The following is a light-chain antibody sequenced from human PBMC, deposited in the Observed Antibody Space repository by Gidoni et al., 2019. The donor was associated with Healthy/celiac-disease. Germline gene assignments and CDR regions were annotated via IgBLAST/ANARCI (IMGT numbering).Light chain of an antibody. V-gene: IGLV1-47*03. CDR1: SSNIGSNY. Sequence: QSVLTQPPSASGTPGQRVTIPCSGSSSNIGSNYVYWYQQLPGTAPKLLIYRNNQRPSGVPDRFSGSKSGTSASLAISGLWSEDEADYYCAAWDDSLSGLVFGGGTKLTVL. J-gene: IGLJ2*01. CDR3: AAWDDSLSGLV. CDR2: RNN.